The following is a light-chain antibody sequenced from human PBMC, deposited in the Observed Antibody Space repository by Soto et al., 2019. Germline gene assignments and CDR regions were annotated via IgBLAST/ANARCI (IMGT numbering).Light chain of an antibody. J-gene: IGLJ1*01. CDR1: SSDVCGYNY. CDR2: DVT. Sequence: QSVLTQPASVSGSPGQSITISCTGTSSDVCGYNYVSWYQQQPGKAPKFMIYDVTNRPSGVSNRFSGSKSGNTASLTISGLQAEDEADYYCCSYPTSNTRQIVFGTGTKVTVL. V-gene: IGLV2-14*01. CDR3: CSYPTSNTRQIV.